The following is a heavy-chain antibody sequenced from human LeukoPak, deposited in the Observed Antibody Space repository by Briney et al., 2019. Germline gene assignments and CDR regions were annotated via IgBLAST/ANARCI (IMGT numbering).Heavy chain of an antibody. V-gene: IGHV3-7*01. CDR1: GFTFSGYW. CDR2: IKQDGSEK. D-gene: IGHD6-19*01. CDR3: ASLPLGSGWSVY. Sequence: GGSLRLSCAASGFTFSGYWMSWVRQAPGKGLEWVANIKQDGSEKYYVDSVKGRFTISRDNAKNSLYLQMNSLRAEDTAVYYCASLPLGSGWSVYWGQGTLVTVSS. J-gene: IGHJ4*02.